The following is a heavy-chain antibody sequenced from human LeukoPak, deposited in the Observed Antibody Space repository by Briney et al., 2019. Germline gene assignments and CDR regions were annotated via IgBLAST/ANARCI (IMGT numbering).Heavy chain of an antibody. CDR1: GYTFTSYD. Sequence: GASVKVSCKASGYTFTSYDINWVRQATGQGLEWMGWMNPNSGNTGYAQKFQGRVTMTRNTSISTAYMELSSLRSEDTAVYYCARGRVLLWFGESNLWDDAFDIWGQGTMVTVSS. D-gene: IGHD3-10*01. CDR2: MNPNSGNT. J-gene: IGHJ3*02. CDR3: ARGRVLLWFGESNLWDDAFDI. V-gene: IGHV1-8*01.